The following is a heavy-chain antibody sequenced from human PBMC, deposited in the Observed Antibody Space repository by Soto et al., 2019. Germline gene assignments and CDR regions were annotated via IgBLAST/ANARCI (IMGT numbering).Heavy chain of an antibody. Sequence: SETLSLTCTVSGGSISSGGYYWSWIRQHPGKGLEWIGYIYYSGSTYYNPSLKSRVTISVDTSKNQFSLKLSSVTAADTAVYYCARSSAAAIGILDYWGQGTLVTVSS. CDR2: IYYSGST. CDR3: ARSSAAAIGILDY. CDR1: GGSISSGGYY. V-gene: IGHV4-31*03. J-gene: IGHJ4*02. D-gene: IGHD6-13*01.